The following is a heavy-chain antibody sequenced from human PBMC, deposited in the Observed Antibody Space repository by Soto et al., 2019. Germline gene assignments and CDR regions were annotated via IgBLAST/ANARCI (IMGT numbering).Heavy chain of an antibody. CDR1: GFTFSTCA. J-gene: IGHJ4*02. V-gene: IGHV3-23*01. Sequence: GGSLRLSCAASGFTFSTCAMSWVRQAPGKGLEWVSSIGGSGGRTYQADSVKGRFTISRDDSKNTLYLQMNSLRAEDAAVYYCAKDPSYYGGNLRGSYFDYWGQGTLVTVSS. CDR2: IGGSGGRT. CDR3: AKDPSYYGGNLRGSYFDY. D-gene: IGHD4-17*01.